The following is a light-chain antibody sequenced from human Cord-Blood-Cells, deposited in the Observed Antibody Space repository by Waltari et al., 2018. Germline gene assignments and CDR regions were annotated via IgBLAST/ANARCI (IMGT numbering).Light chain of an antibody. CDR2: AAS. J-gene: IGKJ3*01. CDR1: QSISSY. CDR3: QQSYSTPFT. V-gene: IGKV1-39*01. Sequence: DIQMTQSPSSLSAAVGDRVTITCRASQSISSYLNWYQQKPGKAPKLLIYAASSLHSGVPSRFSGSGSGTDFTLTISSLQPEDFATYYCQQSYSTPFTFGPRTKVDIK.